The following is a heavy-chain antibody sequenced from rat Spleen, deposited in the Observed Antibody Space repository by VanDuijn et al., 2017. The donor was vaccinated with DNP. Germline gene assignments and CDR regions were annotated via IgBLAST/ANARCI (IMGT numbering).Heavy chain of an antibody. J-gene: IGHJ4*01. V-gene: IGHV4-2*01. CDR3: VRGGPPYSDGSYYYALDA. Sequence: EVKLVESGGGLVQPGRSLKLSCAASGFNFNDYWMGWVRQTPGKELNWIGEINVDSSIMNYSPSLRDKVSFSRDNAQNTLYLQMSKLGSEDTSIYHCVRGGPPYSDGSYYYALDAWGQGTSVTVSS. D-gene: IGHD1-12*02. CDR2: INVDSSIM. CDR1: GFNFNDYW.